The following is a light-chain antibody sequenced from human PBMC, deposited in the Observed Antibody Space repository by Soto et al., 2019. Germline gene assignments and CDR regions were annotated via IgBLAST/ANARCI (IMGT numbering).Light chain of an antibody. CDR1: QGISSW. Sequence: DIQMTQSPSSVSASGGDRVTITCRASQGISSWVAWYQQKTGKAPKLLIYHDSNLQSGVPSRCSGSGSGTEFTLTISSLQPDDFATYYCQQYNSYTFGQGTKVDNK. CDR2: HDS. J-gene: IGKJ1*01. CDR3: QQYNSYT. V-gene: IGKV1-5*01.